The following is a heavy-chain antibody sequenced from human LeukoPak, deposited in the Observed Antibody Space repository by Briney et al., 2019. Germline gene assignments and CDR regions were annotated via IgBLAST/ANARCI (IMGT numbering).Heavy chain of an antibody. CDR2: IKKDGSEK. V-gene: IGHV3-7*01. Sequence: GGSLRLSCAASGFTFSSYWMSWVRQAPGKGLDGWPNIKKDGSEKYYVDSVKGRFTISRDNAKNSLYLQMNSLRAEDTAVYYCASPLRLNYYDSRMDYWGQGTLVTVSS. CDR1: GFTFSSYW. D-gene: IGHD3-22*01. CDR3: ASPLRLNYYDSRMDY. J-gene: IGHJ4*02.